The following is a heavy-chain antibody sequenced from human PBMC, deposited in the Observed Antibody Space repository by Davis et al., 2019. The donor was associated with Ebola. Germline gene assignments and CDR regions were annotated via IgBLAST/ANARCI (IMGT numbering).Heavy chain of an antibody. J-gene: IGHJ6*02. CDR2: ISYDGNQK. D-gene: IGHD3-3*01. Sequence: PGGSLRLSCAASGFTFSSYWMHWVRQAPGKGLECVAVISYDGNQKYYADSVKGRFTISRENSKNSIFLQLNSLRAEDTAIYYCAKQLGSGFMYDGMDVWGQGTTVTVSS. V-gene: IGHV3-30*18. CDR3: AKQLGSGFMYDGMDV. CDR1: GFTFSSYW.